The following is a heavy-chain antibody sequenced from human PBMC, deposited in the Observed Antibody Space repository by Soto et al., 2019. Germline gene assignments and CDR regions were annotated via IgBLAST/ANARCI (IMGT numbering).Heavy chain of an antibody. Sequence: GGSLRLSCAASGFTFSSHAMSWVRQAPGKGLEWVSAISGSGGSTYYADSVKGRFTITRDNSKNTLYLQMNSLRAEDTAVYYCAKDHRYSSGRYEEYFDYWGQGTLVTVSS. CDR1: GFTFSSHA. CDR3: AKDHRYSSGRYEEYFDY. V-gene: IGHV3-23*01. CDR2: ISGSGGST. J-gene: IGHJ4*02. D-gene: IGHD6-19*01.